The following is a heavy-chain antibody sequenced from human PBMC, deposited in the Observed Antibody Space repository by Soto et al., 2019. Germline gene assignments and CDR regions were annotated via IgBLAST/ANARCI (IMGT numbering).Heavy chain of an antibody. CDR1: GYTFTSYY. CDR2: INPSGGST. J-gene: IGHJ6*02. D-gene: IGHD2-2*01. CDR3: ARDPPNCSSTSCYAFHGMDV. Sequence: ASVKVSCKASGYTFTSYYMHWVRQPLGQGLEWMGIINPSGGSTSYAQKFQGRVTMTRDTSTSTVYMELSSLRSEDTAVYYCARDPPNCSSTSCYAFHGMDVWGQGTTVTVS. V-gene: IGHV1-46*01.